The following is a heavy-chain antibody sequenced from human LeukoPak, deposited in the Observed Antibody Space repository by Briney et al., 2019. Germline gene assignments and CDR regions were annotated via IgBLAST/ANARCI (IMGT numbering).Heavy chain of an antibody. Sequence: GGSLRLSCVVSGFSISSYWLSLIRQPPGKGLEWVANIQQDGSEKNYVDSVKGGFTIYRDKGTNSLYLRMNSLRGEDTAVYYYGRPHVDHGYFIDYWGQGTLVTVSS. V-gene: IGHV3-7*01. CDR3: GRPHVDHGYFIDY. CDR2: IQQDGSEK. J-gene: IGHJ4*02. D-gene: IGHD4-17*01. CDR1: GFSISSYW.